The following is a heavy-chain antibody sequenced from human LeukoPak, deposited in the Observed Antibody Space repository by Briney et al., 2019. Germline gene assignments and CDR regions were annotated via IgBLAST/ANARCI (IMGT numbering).Heavy chain of an antibody. D-gene: IGHD6-19*01. Sequence: GGSLRLSCAASGFTFSGYCINWVRQAPGKGLEWVSSISSSSSYIYYADSVKGRFTISRDNAKNSLYLQMNSLRAEDTAVYYCARDSSGWDEFDYWGQGTLVTVSS. CDR1: GFTFSGYC. J-gene: IGHJ4*02. V-gene: IGHV3-21*01. CDR3: ARDSSGWDEFDY. CDR2: ISSSSSYI.